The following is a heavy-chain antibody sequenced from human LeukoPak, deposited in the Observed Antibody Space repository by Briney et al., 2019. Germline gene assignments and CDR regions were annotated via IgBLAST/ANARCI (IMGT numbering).Heavy chain of an antibody. CDR2: IYYSGST. Sequence: SETLSLTCTVSGGSISSYYWSWIRQPPGKGLEWIGYIYYSGSTNYNPSLKSRVTISVDTSKNQFSLKLSPVTAADTAVYYCARHEWSYYGMDVWGQGTTVTVSS. V-gene: IGHV4-59*08. J-gene: IGHJ6*02. CDR1: GGSISSYY. CDR3: ARHEWSYYGMDV. D-gene: IGHD3-3*01.